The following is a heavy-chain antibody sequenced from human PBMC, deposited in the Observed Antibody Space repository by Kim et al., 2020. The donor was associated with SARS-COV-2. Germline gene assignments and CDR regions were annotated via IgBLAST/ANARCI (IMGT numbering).Heavy chain of an antibody. Sequence: ASVKVSCKASGYTFTGYYMHWVRQAPGQGLEWMGWINPNSGGTNYAQKFQGWVTMTRDTSISTAYMELSRLRSDDTAVYYCARGGGINKEDYYDSSGYPHFDYWGQGTLVTVSS. CDR3: ARGGGINKEDYYDSSGYPHFDY. J-gene: IGHJ4*02. CDR2: INPNSGGT. D-gene: IGHD3-22*01. V-gene: IGHV1-2*04. CDR1: GYTFTGYY.